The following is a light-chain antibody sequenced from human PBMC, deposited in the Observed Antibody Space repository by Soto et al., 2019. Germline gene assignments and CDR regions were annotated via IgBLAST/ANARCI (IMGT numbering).Light chain of an antibody. V-gene: IGLV3-1*01. CDR3: QAWDNSTVV. J-gene: IGLJ2*01. CDR1: KLGDKY. CDR2: QDS. Sequence: SYELTQPPSVSVSPGQTASITCSGDKLGDKYASWYQQKPGQSPVLVIYQDSKRPSGIPERFSGSNTGNTATLTISGTQAMDEADYYCQAWDNSTVVFGGGTKLTVL.